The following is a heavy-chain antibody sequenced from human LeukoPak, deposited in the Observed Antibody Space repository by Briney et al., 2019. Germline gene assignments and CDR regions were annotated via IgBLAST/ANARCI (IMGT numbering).Heavy chain of an antibody. D-gene: IGHD6-13*01. V-gene: IGHV1-18*01. CDR2: ISSYNGNT. CDR1: GYTFTSYG. Sequence: ASVTVSCTASGYTFTSYGISWVRQAPGQGLEWMGWISSYNGNTNYAQKLQGRVTMTTNTSTRTAYMELSRLRSDDTAVYYCASARSYSSSWQYFDYWGQGTLVTVSS. CDR3: ASARSYSSSWQYFDY. J-gene: IGHJ4*02.